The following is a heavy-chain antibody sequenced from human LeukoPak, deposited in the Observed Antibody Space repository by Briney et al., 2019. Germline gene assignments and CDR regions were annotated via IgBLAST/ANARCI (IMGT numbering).Heavy chain of an antibody. CDR2: IHRAGRT. V-gene: IGHV4-4*02. Sequence: SETLSLTCAVSGVSISSSEWWIWVRQPPGPGLEWIGEIHRAGRTRYNPSLKSRVTMSMDYSKNQFSLNVSSVNAADTAIYYCGKTDIYFNPIDYWGPGSLVTVSS. J-gene: IGHJ4*02. CDR1: GVSISSSEW. D-gene: IGHD3-9*01. CDR3: GKTDIYFNPIDY.